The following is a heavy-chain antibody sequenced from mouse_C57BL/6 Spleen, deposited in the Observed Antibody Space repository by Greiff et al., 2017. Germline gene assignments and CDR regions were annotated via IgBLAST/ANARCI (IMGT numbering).Heavy chain of an antibody. D-gene: IGHD1-1*01. V-gene: IGHV1-55*01. CDR3: ARRRIYYGFAY. Sequence: QVQLKQPGAELVKPGASVKMSCKASGYNFTSYWITWVKQRPGQGLEWIGDIYPGSGSTNYNEKFKSKATLTVDTSSSTAYMQLSSLTSEDSAVYYCARRRIYYGFAYWGQGTLVTVSA. J-gene: IGHJ3*01. CDR1: GYNFTSYW. CDR2: IYPGSGST.